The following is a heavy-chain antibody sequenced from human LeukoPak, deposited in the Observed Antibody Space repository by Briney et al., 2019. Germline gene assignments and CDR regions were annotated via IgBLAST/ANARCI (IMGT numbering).Heavy chain of an antibody. CDR1: GFTFSSYW. V-gene: IGHV3-7*01. Sequence: GGSLRLSCAASGFTFSSYWMSWVRQAPGKGLEWMANIKQDGSEKYYVDSVKGRFTISRDNAKNSLYLQMNSLRVEDTAVYYCARDCSSTNCYRGGFDPWGQGTLVTVSS. CDR3: ARDCSSTNCYRGGFDP. CDR2: IKQDGSEK. J-gene: IGHJ5*02. D-gene: IGHD2-2*01.